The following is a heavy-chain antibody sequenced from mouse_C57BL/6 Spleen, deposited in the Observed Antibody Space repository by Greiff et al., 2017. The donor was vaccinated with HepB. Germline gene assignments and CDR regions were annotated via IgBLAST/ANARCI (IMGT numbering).Heavy chain of an antibody. J-gene: IGHJ2*01. Sequence: EVKVVESGGGLVKPGGSLKLSCAASGFTFSSYAMSWVRQTPEKRLEWVATISDGGSYTYYPDNVKGRFTISRDNAKNNLYLQMSHLKSEDTAMYYCARGLYDGYYGFAYWGQGTTLTVSS. V-gene: IGHV5-4*03. D-gene: IGHD2-3*01. CDR3: ARGLYDGYYGFAY. CDR1: GFTFSSYA. CDR2: ISDGGSYT.